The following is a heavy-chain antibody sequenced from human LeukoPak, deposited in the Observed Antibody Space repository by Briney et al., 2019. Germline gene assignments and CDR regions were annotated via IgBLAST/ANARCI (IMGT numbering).Heavy chain of an antibody. V-gene: IGHV4-59*02. CDR1: GGSVTAYY. D-gene: IGHD3-22*01. CDR2: ISYSGTT. Sequence: PSETLSLTCTVSGGSVTAYYWSWIRQPPGKRLERIGYISYSGTTKYNPSLKSRVTMSVDTSKNQFSLKLSSVTTTDTAVYYCARAISYYDNSGYSYYFDYWGQGTLVPVSS. CDR3: ARAISYYDNSGYSYYFDY. J-gene: IGHJ4*02.